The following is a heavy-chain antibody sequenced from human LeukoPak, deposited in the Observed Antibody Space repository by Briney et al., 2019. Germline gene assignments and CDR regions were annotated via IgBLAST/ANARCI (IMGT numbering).Heavy chain of an antibody. D-gene: IGHD3-3*01. CDR2: VDPEDGET. V-gene: IGHV1-69-2*01. CDR1: GYTFTDYY. J-gene: IGHJ6*03. CDR3: ATDAGITIFGVVIAHYYYYYYMDV. Sequence: GATVKISCKASGYTFTDYYMHWVQQAPGKGLEWMGRVDPEDGETIYAEKFQGRVTITADTSTDTAYMELSSLRSEDTAVYYCATDAGITIFGVVIAHYYYYYYMDVWGKGTTVTVSS.